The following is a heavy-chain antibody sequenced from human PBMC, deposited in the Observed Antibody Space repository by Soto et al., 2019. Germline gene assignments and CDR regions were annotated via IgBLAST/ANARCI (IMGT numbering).Heavy chain of an antibody. D-gene: IGHD5-12*01. J-gene: IGHJ4*02. CDR3: VKGGYHYFDY. V-gene: IGHV3-30*18. CDR1: RFTFSNYG. Sequence: QVQLVESGGGVVQPGRSLRLSCAASRFTFSNYGMHWVRQTPGKGLEWVAVISYDGSNKYYADSVKGRFTISRDNSKNTQYLQMNSLRAEDTAVYYCVKGGYHYFDYWVQGTLVTVSS. CDR2: ISYDGSNK.